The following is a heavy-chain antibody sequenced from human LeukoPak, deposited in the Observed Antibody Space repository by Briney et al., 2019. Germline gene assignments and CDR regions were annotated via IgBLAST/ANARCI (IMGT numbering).Heavy chain of an antibody. CDR2: IYYSGST. CDR1: GGSISSSSYY. CDR3: ARLVVDYDCLPARTHNFDY. Sequence: SETLSLTCTVSGGSISSSSYYWGWIRQPPGKGLEWIGSIYYSGSTYYNPSLKSRVTISVDTSKNQFSLKLSSVTAADTAVYYCARLVVDYDCLPARTHNFDYWGQGTLVTVSS. J-gene: IGHJ4*02. V-gene: IGHV4-39*01. D-gene: IGHD3-3*01.